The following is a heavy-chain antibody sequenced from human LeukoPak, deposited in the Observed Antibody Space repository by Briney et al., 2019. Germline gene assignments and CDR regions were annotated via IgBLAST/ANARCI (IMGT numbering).Heavy chain of an antibody. CDR3: ARGLGYDSSFDY. V-gene: IGHV4-30-4*01. Sequence: SETLSLNCTVSGGSISSGDYYWSWIRQPPGKGLEWIGYIYYSGSTYYNPSLKSRVTISVDTSKNQFSLKLSSVTAADTAVYYCARGLGYDSSFDYWGQGTLVTVSS. D-gene: IGHD3-22*01. CDR1: GGSISSGDYY. J-gene: IGHJ4*02. CDR2: IYYSGST.